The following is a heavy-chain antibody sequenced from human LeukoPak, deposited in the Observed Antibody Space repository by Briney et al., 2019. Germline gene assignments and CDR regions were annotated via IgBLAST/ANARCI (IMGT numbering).Heavy chain of an antibody. CDR1: GFTFSSYA. J-gene: IGHJ4*02. CDR3: ASNMYSENYYLYPF. Sequence: PGGSLRLSCAASGFTFSSYAMHWVRQAPGKGLEWVAVISYDGSNKYYADSVKGRFTISRDNSKNTLYLQMNSLRAEDTAVYYCASNMYSENYYLYPFWGQGTLVTVSS. CDR2: ISYDGSNK. D-gene: IGHD1-26*01. V-gene: IGHV3-30-3*01.